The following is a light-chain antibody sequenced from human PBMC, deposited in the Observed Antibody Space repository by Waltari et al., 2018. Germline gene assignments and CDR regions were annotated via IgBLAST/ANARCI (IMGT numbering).Light chain of an antibody. J-gene: IGLJ2*01. V-gene: IGLV1-36*01. Sequence: QSVLTQPPSVSEAPRQRVTISCSGSSSNLGNNAVNWYQRLPGEAPKLLIYYDDLLPSGVSDRFSGSKSGTSASMAIGGLLSEDEGDYYCAAWDDSLNAVVFGGGTKLTVL. CDR1: SSNLGNNA. CDR2: YDD. CDR3: AAWDDSLNAVV.